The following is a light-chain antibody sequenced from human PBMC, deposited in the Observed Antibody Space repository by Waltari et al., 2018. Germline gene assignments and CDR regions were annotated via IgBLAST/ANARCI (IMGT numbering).Light chain of an antibody. Sequence: QSALTQPASVSGSPGQSITISCTGTSSDVGGYNYVSLYQQHPGKAPKLMIYDVSNRPSGVSNRFSGSKSGNTASLTISGLQAEDEADYYCSSYTSSSTLWVFGGGTKLTVL. J-gene: IGLJ3*02. CDR2: DVS. V-gene: IGLV2-14*03. CDR1: SSDVGGYNY. CDR3: SSYTSSSTLWV.